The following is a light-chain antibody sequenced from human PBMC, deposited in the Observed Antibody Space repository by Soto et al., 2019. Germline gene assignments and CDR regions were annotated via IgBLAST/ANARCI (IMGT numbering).Light chain of an antibody. CDR3: LLYYGGSWV. J-gene: IGLJ3*02. CDR1: TGAVTSGYY. Sequence: QAVVTQEPSLTVSPGGTVTLTCASSTGAVTSGYYPNWFQQKPGQAPRALIYSTSNKYSWTPARFSGSLLGDKAALILSGVQPEDEAEYYCLLYYGGSWVFGGGTKLTVL. CDR2: STS. V-gene: IGLV7-43*01.